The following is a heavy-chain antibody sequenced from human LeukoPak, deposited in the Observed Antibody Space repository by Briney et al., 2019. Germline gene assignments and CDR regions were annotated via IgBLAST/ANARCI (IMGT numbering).Heavy chain of an antibody. V-gene: IGHV6-1*01. CDR2: TYYSSEWHH. J-gene: IGHJ4*02. D-gene: IGHD2-15*01. CDR3: ARGRYCGGGTCYHFDS. Sequence: QPLSLTCAVSGDSFFWNSVAWNWIRQSPSRGLEWLGRTYYSSEWHHDYAVSVKSRINITADTFKSQFSLHLNTVTPEDTAVYFCARGRYCGGGTCYHFDSWGQGTLVTVST. CDR1: GDSFFWNSVA.